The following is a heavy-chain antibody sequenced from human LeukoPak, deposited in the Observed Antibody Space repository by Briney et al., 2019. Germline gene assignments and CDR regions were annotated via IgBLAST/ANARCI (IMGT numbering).Heavy chain of an antibody. CDR1: GYSFTSYW. CDR3: XXXXXXXXXXXGGELYGDY. J-gene: IGHJ4*02. D-gene: IGHD3-10*01. Sequence: GESLKISCKGSGYSFTSYWIGWVRQMPGKGLEWMGIIYPGDSDTRYSPSFQGQVTLSADKSISPAHLQRSSLKASDTGRYYRXXXXXXXXXXXGGELYGDYWGQGTLVTVSS. CDR2: IYPGDSDT. V-gene: IGHV5-51*01.